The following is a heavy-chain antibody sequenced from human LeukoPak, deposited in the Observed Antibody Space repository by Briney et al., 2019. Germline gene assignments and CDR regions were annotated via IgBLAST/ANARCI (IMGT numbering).Heavy chain of an antibody. CDR3: ARVGSYAFDI. V-gene: IGHV4-59*01. CDR2: IHYSGST. J-gene: IGHJ3*02. CDR1: GGSISLYY. Sequence: SETLSLTCTVSGGSISLYYWSWIRQPPGKGLEWIGYIHYSGSTNQNPSLKSRVTISVDTSKNQFSLNLSSVTAADTAVYYCARVGSYAFDIWGQGTMVTVSS.